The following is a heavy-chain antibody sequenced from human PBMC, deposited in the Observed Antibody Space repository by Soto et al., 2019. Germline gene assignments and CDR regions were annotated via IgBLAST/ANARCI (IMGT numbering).Heavy chain of an antibody. CDR2: IYYSGST. CDR3: ASGVTMMVVARNWFDP. V-gene: IGHV4-39*01. CDR1: GGSISSSSYY. J-gene: IGHJ5*02. Sequence: PSDTLSLTCTVSGGSISSSSYYWGWIRQPPGKGMEWIGSIYYSGSTYYNPSLTSRVTISVDTSKNQFSLKLSSVTAADTAVYYCASGVTMMVVARNWFDPWGQEPWSPSPQ. D-gene: IGHD3-22*01.